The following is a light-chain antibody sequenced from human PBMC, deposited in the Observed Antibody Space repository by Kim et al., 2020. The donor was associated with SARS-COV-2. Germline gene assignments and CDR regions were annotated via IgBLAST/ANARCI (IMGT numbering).Light chain of an antibody. V-gene: IGLV2-11*01. CDR1: SSDVGGSNY. Sequence: GQSVTISCTGTSSDVGGSNYVSRHQQHPGKAPKLMIYDVSKRPSGVPDRFSGSKSGNTASLTISGLQAEDEADYYCCSYAGTYTVVFGGGTQLTVL. J-gene: IGLJ2*01. CDR3: CSYAGTYTVV. CDR2: DVS.